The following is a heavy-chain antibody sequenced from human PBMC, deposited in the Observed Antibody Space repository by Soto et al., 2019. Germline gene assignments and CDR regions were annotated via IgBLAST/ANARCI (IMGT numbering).Heavy chain of an antibody. J-gene: IGHJ6*02. D-gene: IGHD3-3*01. V-gene: IGHV1-2*02. CDR2: ISPHGGGA. Sequence: QVQLVQSGAEVKKPGASVKVSCEASGDTFTGYYVHWVRQAPGQGLEWMGWISPHGGGAKYAQNFQGRVTLTTDTSHSTAYMEMTRLRSDDTAVYFCARDSSAGAIFASPYYYGMDVWGQGTTVTVSS. CDR1: GDTFTGYY. CDR3: ARDSSAGAIFASPYYYGMDV.